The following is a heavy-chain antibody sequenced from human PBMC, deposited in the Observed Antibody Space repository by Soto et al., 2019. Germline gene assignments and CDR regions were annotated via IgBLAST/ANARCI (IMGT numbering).Heavy chain of an antibody. CDR2: ISGSGDST. CDR1: GFNFKNYG. Sequence: GGSLRLSCAASGFNFKNYGVNWVRQAPGKGLEWVAGISGSGDSTYYGDSVKGRFTISRDNSKNTLYLQMNSLRAEDTAVYYCAKVDTSEGGPNWFDPWGQGTLVTVSS. D-gene: IGHD2-2*01. CDR3: AKVDTSEGGPNWFDP. J-gene: IGHJ5*02. V-gene: IGHV3-23*01.